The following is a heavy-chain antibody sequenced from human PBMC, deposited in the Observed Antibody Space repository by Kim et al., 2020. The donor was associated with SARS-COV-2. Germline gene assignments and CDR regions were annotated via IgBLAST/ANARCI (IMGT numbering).Heavy chain of an antibody. Sequence: SETLSLTCTVSGGSISSSSYYWGWIRQPPGKGLEWIGSIYYSGSTYYNPSLKSRVTISVDTSKNQFSLKLSSVTAADTAVYYCARHTRITMVRGVINNWFDPWGQGTLVTVSS. CDR1: GGSISSSSYY. V-gene: IGHV4-39*01. D-gene: IGHD3-10*01. CDR3: ARHTRITMVRGVINNWFDP. CDR2: IYYSGST. J-gene: IGHJ5*02.